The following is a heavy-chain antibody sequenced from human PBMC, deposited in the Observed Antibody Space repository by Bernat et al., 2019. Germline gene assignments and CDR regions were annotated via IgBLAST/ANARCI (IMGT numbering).Heavy chain of an antibody. CDR1: GFTFSSYW. J-gene: IGHJ6*02. CDR3: ARDWGYGSGSYIPPYYYYGMDV. V-gene: IGHV3-7*03. D-gene: IGHD3-10*01. Sequence: EVQLVESGGGLVQPGGSLRLSCAASGFTFSSYWMSWVRQAPGKGLEWVANIKQDGSEKYYVDSVKGRFTISRDNAKNSLYLQMNSLRAEETAVYYCARDWGYGSGSYIPPYYYYGMDVWGQGTTVTVSS. CDR2: IKQDGSEK.